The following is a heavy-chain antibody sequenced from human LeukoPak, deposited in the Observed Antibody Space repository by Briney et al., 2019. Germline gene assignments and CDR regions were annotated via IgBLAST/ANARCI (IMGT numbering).Heavy chain of an antibody. V-gene: IGHV3-30*02. D-gene: IGHD5-12*01. Sequence: GGSLRLSCAASGFTFSTYGMHWVRQAPGKGLEWVAFIRHDGSNKYYADSVKGRFTISRDNSKNTVYLQMNSLRAEDTAVYYCAKDGYSGYYFYYMDVWGKGTMVTISS. J-gene: IGHJ6*03. CDR3: AKDGYSGYYFYYMDV. CDR1: GFTFSTYG. CDR2: IRHDGSNK.